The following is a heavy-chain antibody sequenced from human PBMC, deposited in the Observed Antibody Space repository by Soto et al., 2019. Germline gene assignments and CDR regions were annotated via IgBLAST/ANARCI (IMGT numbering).Heavy chain of an antibody. V-gene: IGHV3-33*01. J-gene: IGHJ4*02. CDR1: GFTFSSYG. Sequence: GGSLRLSCAASGFTFSSYGMHWVRQAPGKGLEWVAVIWYDGSNKYYADSVKGRFTISRDNSKNTLYLQMNSLRAEDTAVYYCARVQVRYDSSGQALDYWGQGTLVTVSS. CDR3: ARVQVRYDSSGQALDY. D-gene: IGHD3-22*01. CDR2: IWYDGSNK.